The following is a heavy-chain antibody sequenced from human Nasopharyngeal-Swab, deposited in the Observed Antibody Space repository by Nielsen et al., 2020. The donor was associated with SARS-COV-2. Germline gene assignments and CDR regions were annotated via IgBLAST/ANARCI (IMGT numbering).Heavy chain of an antibody. D-gene: IGHD4-17*01. CDR2: IRSKGYGGTT. V-gene: IGHV3-49*03. CDR1: GFTFADYA. CDR3: TTFDYGDYVSVGPGSQYYYMDV. Sequence: GGSLRLSCTGSGFTFADYAMTWFRQAPGKGLEWVGFIRSKGYGGTTEYAAPVKGRFTISRDDSKNTLYLQMNSLKIEDTAVYYCTTFDYGDYVSVGPGSQYYYMDVWGKGTTVTVSS. J-gene: IGHJ6*03.